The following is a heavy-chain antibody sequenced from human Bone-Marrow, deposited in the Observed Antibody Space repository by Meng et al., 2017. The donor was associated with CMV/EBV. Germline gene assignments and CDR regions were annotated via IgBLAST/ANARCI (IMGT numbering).Heavy chain of an antibody. CDR2: MNPNSGNT. D-gene: IGHD6-6*01. J-gene: IGHJ4*02. CDR3: ARDKGGSSSDFDY. V-gene: IGHV1-8*03. CDR1: GYTFTIYD. Sequence: ASVMVSCKASGYTFTIYDINWVRQATGQGLEWIGWMNPNSGNTGYAQKFQGRVTITRNTSISTAYMELSSLRSEDTAVYYCARDKGGSSSDFDYWGQGTLVTVSS.